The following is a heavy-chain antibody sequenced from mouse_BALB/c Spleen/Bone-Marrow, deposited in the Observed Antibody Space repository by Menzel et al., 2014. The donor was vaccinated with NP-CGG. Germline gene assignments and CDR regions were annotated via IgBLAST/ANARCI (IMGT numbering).Heavy chain of an antibody. V-gene: IGHV1-4*01. CDR1: GYTFTSYT. CDR3: ARSNGNYVLAY. CDR2: INPSSGYT. Sequence: QVQLKQSGAELARPGASVKMSCKASGYTFTSYTMHWVKQRPGQGLEWIGYINPSSGYTNYNQKFKDKATLTADKSSSTAYMQLSRLTSEDSAVYYCARSNGNYVLAYWGQGTLVTVSA. J-gene: IGHJ3*01. D-gene: IGHD2-1*01.